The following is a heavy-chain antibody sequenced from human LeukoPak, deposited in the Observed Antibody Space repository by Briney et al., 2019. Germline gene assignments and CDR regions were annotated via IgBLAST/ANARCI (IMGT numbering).Heavy chain of an antibody. J-gene: IGHJ4*02. CDR1: GFTFSSYW. D-gene: IGHD2/OR15-2a*01. V-gene: IGHV3-7*03. CDR2: INHNGNVN. Sequence: GGSLRLSCAASGFTFSSYWMNWARRAPGKGLEWVASINHNGNVNYYVDSVKGRFTISRDSAKNSLYLQMNSLRDEDTAVYYCARDFYYGPDFWGQGTLVTVSS. CDR3: ARDFYYGPDF.